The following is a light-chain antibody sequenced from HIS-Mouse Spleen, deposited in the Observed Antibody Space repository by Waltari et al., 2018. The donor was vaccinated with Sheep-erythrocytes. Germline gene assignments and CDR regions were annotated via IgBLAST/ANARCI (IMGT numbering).Light chain of an antibody. CDR1: SSDVWSYNL. J-gene: IGLJ3*02. Sequence: QSALTQPPSVSGSHGQSITIPCTGTSSDVWSYNLLSWYQQHPGKAPKLMIYEGSKRPSGVSNRFSGSKSGNTASLTISGLQAEDEADYYCCSYAGSSTPWVFGGGTKLTVL. CDR3: CSYAGSSTPWV. CDR2: EGS. V-gene: IGLV2-23*01.